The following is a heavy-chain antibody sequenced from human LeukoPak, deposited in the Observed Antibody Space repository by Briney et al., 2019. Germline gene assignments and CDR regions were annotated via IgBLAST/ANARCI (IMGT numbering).Heavy chain of an antibody. V-gene: IGHV3-74*01. CDR1: GFTFSSYW. CDR2: INSDGSST. J-gene: IGHJ4*02. CDR3: ATGYSSSWYPLGY. Sequence: PGGSLRLSCAASGFTFSSYWMHWVRQAPGKGLVWVSRINSDGSSTSYADSVKGRFTISRDNAKNTLYLQMNSLRAEDTAVYYCATGYSSSWYPLGYWGQGTLVTVSS. D-gene: IGHD6-13*01.